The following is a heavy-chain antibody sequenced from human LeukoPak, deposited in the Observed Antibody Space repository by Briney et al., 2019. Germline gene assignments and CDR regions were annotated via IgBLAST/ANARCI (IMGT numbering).Heavy chain of an antibody. D-gene: IGHD6-25*01. J-gene: IGHJ4*02. Sequence: GGSLRLSCAASGFTFSSYSMNWVRQAPGKGLEWVSYISSSSSTIYYADSVKGRFTISRDNAKNSLYLQMNSLRAEDTAVYYCARGAAAGTIAFDYWGQGTLVTVSS. CDR3: ARGAAAGTIAFDY. CDR1: GFTFSSYS. CDR2: ISSSSSTI. V-gene: IGHV3-48*01.